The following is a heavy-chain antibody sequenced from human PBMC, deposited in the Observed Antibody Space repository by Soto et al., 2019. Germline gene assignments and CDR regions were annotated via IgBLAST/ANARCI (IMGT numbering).Heavy chain of an antibody. CDR1: GFTFMIYA. CDR2: ISTNGGST. CDR3: VKGEYYYDSGAYYPFDY. V-gene: IGHV3-64D*06. Sequence: SLRLSCSASGFTFMIYAMHWVRQAPGNGLEYVSTISTNGGSTYYADSVKGRFAISRDNSKNTLYLQMSSLRAEDTAVYYCVKGEYYYDSGAYYPFDYWGQGTLVTVSS. J-gene: IGHJ4*02. D-gene: IGHD3-22*01.